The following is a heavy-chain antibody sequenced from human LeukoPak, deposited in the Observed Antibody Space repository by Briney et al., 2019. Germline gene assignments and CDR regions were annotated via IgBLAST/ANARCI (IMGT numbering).Heavy chain of an antibody. CDR2: INNDETNT. Sequence: PGGSLRLSCAASGFTFSKYWMHWVRQPRGKGLVWVSRINNDETNTRYVDYVKGRFTISRDNTKNTLYLQMNSLRVEDTAVYYCATDEMDVWGKGTTVIVSS. CDR3: ATDEMDV. V-gene: IGHV3-74*01. CDR1: GFTFSKYW. J-gene: IGHJ6*04.